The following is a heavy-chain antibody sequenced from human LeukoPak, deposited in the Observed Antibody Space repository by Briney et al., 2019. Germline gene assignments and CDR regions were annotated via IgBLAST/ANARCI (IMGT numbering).Heavy chain of an antibody. J-gene: IGHJ4*02. CDR2: ISYDGSNK. V-gene: IGHV3-30*04. CDR1: GFTFSSYA. CDR3: ARDALGYSSGWSEYYFDY. D-gene: IGHD6-19*01. Sequence: PGGSLRLSCVASGFTFSSYAMHWVRQAPGKGLEWVAVISYDGSNKYYVDSVKGRFTISRDNFKNTLYLQMNSLRAEDTAVYYCARDALGYSSGWSEYYFDYWGQGTLVTVSS.